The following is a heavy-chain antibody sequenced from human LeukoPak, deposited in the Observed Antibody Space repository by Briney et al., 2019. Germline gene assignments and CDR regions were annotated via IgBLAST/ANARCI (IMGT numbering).Heavy chain of an antibody. D-gene: IGHD1-26*01. J-gene: IGHJ4*02. CDR1: GFTFSSYW. CDR2: INSDGSST. V-gene: IGHV3-74*01. CDR3: ARDSVVGAPDFDY. Sequence: GGSLRLSCAASGFTFSSYWMHWVRQAPGKGLVWVSRINSDGSSTSYADSVKGRFTISRDNAKNSLYLQMNSLRAEDTAVYYCARDSVVGAPDFDYWGQGTLVTVSS.